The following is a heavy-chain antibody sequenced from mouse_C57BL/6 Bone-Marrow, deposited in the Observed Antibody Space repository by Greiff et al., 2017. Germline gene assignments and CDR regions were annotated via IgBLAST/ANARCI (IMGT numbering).Heavy chain of an antibody. Sequence: VKLLESGAELARPGASVKMSCKASGYTFTSYTMHWVKQRPGQGLEWIGYINPSSGYTKYNQKFKDKATLTADKSSSTAYMQLSSLTSEDSAVXYCARGDYYGSSWGRDYWGQGTTLTVSS. J-gene: IGHJ2*01. CDR1: GYTFTSYT. D-gene: IGHD1-1*01. V-gene: IGHV1-4*01. CDR2: INPSSGYT. CDR3: ARGDYYGSSWGRDY.